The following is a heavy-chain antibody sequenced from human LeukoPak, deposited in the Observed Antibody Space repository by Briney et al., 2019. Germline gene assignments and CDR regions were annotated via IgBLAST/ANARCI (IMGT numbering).Heavy chain of an antibody. J-gene: IGHJ4*02. CDR2: IRYDGSDI. CDR3: AKEGTASKPSDLDH. V-gene: IGHV3-30*02. D-gene: IGHD1/OR15-1a*01. CDR1: GFIFTDYG. Sequence: PGGSLRLSCAASGFIFTDYGMHWVRQAPGKGLEWLTFIRYDGSDIYYAYSVKGPFTISRDNSKNTLYLQMNSLTSEDTAVYYCAKEGTASKPSDLDHRGQEILVTVSS.